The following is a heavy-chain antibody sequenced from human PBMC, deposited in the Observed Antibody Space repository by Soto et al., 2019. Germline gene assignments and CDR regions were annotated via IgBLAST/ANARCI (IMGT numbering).Heavy chain of an antibody. Sequence: LRLSCAASGFTFSSYAMSWVRQAPGKGLEWVSAISGSGGSTYYADSVKGRFTISRGNSKNTLYLQMNSLRAEDTAVYYCAKRRLGIAVAGTAGDYWGQGTLVTVSS. CDR2: ISGSGGST. CDR3: AKRRLGIAVAGTAGDY. CDR1: GFTFSSYA. J-gene: IGHJ4*02. V-gene: IGHV3-23*01. D-gene: IGHD6-19*01.